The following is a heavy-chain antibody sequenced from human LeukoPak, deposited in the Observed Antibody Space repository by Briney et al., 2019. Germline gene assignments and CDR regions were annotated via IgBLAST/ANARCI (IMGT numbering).Heavy chain of an antibody. CDR3: ARGYCSSPSCRYPPDY. CDR1: GFTFSDYY. D-gene: IGHD2-2*01. CDR2: TRNKGNGYTT. J-gene: IGHJ4*02. V-gene: IGHV3-72*01. Sequence: GGSLRLSCAASGFTFSDYYMDWVRQAPGKGLEGVGRTRNKGNGYTTEYAASVKGRFTISRDDSKNSLYLHMNSLKTEDTAVYYCARGYCSSPSCRYPPDYWGQGTLVPSSS.